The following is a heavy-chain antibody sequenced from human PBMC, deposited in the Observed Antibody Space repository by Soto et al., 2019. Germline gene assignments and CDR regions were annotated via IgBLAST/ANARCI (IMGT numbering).Heavy chain of an antibody. CDR3: ARAVVVPDETFKSEIWFDP. D-gene: IGHD2-2*01. CDR2: IYYSGST. V-gene: IGHV4-59*08. J-gene: IGHJ5*02. Sequence: SKTLSLTCTVSGGSISSYYWSWIRQPPGKGLEWIGYIYYSGSTNYNPSLKSRVTISVDTSKNQFSLKLSSVTAADTAVYYCARAVVVPDETFKSEIWFDPWGQGTLVTVSS. CDR1: GGSISSYY.